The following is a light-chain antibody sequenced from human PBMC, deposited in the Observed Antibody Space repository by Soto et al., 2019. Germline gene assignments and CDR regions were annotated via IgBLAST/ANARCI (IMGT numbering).Light chain of an antibody. V-gene: IGLV2-14*01. J-gene: IGLJ1*01. CDR2: EVI. CDR3: SSYTSSSTLV. CDR1: SSDVGGYNY. Sequence: QSVLTQPASVSGSPGQSITISCTGTSSDVGGYNYVSWYQQHPGKAPKLMIYEVINRPSGVSNRFSGSKSGNTASLTISGLEAEDEADYYCSSYTSSSTLVFGAGTKVTVL.